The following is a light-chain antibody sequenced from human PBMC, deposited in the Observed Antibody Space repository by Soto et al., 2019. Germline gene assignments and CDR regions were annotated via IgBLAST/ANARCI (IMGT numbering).Light chain of an antibody. CDR1: SSDVGDYNF. J-gene: IGLJ1*01. V-gene: IGLV2-14*03. CDR2: DVN. CDR3: CSDTSSSTHV. Sequence: QSALTQPASVSGSPGQSITISCTGTSSDVGDYNFVSWYQQHPGKVPKLMIFDVNRRPSGVSDRFSGSKSGNTASLTISGLQAEDEGDYYCCSDTSSSTHVFGSGTKLTVL.